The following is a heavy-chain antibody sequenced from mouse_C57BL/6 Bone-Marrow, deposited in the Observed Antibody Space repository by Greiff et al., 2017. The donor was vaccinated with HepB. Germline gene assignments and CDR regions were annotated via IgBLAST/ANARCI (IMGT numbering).Heavy chain of an antibody. J-gene: IGHJ1*03. V-gene: IGHV5-6*01. CDR3: ARSGNFDV. CDR1: GFTFSSYG. CDR2: ISSGGSYT. D-gene: IGHD1-1*01. Sequence: EVKVVESGGDLVKPGGSLKLSCAASGFTFSSYGMSWVRQTPDKRLEWVATISSGGSYTYYPDSVKGRFTISRDNAKNTLYLQMSSPKSEDTAMYYCARSGNFDVWGTGTTVTVSS.